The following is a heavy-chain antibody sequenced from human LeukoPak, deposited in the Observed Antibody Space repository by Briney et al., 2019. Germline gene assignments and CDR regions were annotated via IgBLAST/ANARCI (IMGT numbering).Heavy chain of an antibody. Sequence: PGGSLRLSCAASGFTFSSYGMLWVRQAPGKGLEWVAVISYDGSNKYYADSVKGRFTISRDNSKNTLYLQMNSLRAEDTAVYYCANAGGVDYWGQGTLVTVSS. V-gene: IGHV3-30*18. D-gene: IGHD3-16*01. CDR3: ANAGGVDY. CDR1: GFTFSSYG. CDR2: ISYDGSNK. J-gene: IGHJ4*02.